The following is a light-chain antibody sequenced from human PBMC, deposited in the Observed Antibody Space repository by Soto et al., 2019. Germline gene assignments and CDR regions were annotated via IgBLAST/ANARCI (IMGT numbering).Light chain of an antibody. V-gene: IGKV1-33*01. CDR1: QDISKY. CDR3: QQYDNRPRNT. J-gene: IGKJ2*01. CDR2: DTS. Sequence: DIQMTQSPSSLSASVGDRVTITCQASQDISKYLNWYQHKPGKAPKLLIYDTSNLETGVPSRFSGSGSGTHFTFTISSLQPEDTAIYYCQQYDNRPRNTFGQGTKLEIK.